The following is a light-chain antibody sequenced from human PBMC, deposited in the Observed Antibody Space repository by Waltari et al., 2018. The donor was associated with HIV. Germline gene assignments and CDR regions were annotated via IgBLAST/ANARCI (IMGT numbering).Light chain of an antibody. CDR1: HRVSSSY. CDR2: DAS. Sequence: IVLTQSPGTLSLSPRERATLSRMPSHRVSSSYLACYQHKPGQAPRLLIYDASSRATGIPDRFSGSGSGTDFTLTISRLEPEDFAVYYCQQYGSSPITFGQGTRLEIK. V-gene: IGKV3-20*01. J-gene: IGKJ5*01. CDR3: QQYGSSPIT.